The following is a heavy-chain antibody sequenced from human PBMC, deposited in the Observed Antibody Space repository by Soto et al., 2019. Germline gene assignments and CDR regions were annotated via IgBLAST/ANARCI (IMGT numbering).Heavy chain of an antibody. Sequence: QVQLVESGGGMVQPGRSLRLSCAASGFTFSSYGMHWVRQAPGKGLEWVAVISYDGSNKYYADSVKGRFTISRDNSKNTLYLQMNSLRAEDTAVYYCAKDAYYDSSGYRFYDAFDIWGQGTMVTVSS. CDR1: GFTFSSYG. J-gene: IGHJ3*02. CDR3: AKDAYYDSSGYRFYDAFDI. CDR2: ISYDGSNK. V-gene: IGHV3-30*18. D-gene: IGHD3-22*01.